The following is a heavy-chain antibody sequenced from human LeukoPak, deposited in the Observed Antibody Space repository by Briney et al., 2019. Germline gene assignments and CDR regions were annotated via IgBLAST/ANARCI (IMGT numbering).Heavy chain of an antibody. CDR2: INSSSSYI. CDR3: ASGGYCSSTSCYARDAFDI. V-gene: IGHV3-21*01. J-gene: IGHJ3*02. CDR1: GFPFSSYC. Sequence: GSLRLSCAASGFPFSSYCMNWGRPASGEGLGWVSSINSSSSYIYYADSVKGRFTISRDNAKNSLYLQMNSLRAEDTAVYYCASGGYCSSTSCYARDAFDIWGQGTMVTVSS. D-gene: IGHD2-2*01.